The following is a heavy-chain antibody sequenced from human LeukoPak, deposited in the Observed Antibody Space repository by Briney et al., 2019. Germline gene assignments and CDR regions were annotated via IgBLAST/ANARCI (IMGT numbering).Heavy chain of an antibody. CDR2: ISAYNGNT. V-gene: IGHV1-18*01. CDR3: AREYNEYSSSADAFDI. Sequence: ASVKVSCKASGYTFTSYGISWVRQAPGQGLEWMGWISAYNGNTNYAQKLQGRVTMTTDTSTSTAYMELRSLRSDDTAVYYCAREYNEYSSSADAFDIWSQGTMVTVSS. J-gene: IGHJ3*02. CDR1: GYTFTSYG. D-gene: IGHD6-6*01.